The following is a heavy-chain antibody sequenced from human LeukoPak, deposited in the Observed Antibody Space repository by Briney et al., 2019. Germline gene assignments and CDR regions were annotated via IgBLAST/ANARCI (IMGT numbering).Heavy chain of an antibody. CDR2: ISWNSGSI. CDR1: GFTFDDYA. Sequence: PXGSLRLSCAASGFTFDDYAMHWVRQAPGKGLEWVSGISWNSGSIGYADSVKGRFTISRDNAKNSLYLQMNSLRAEDTALYYCATRSGYWGQGTLVTVSS. D-gene: IGHD2-15*01. V-gene: IGHV3-9*01. CDR3: ATRSGY. J-gene: IGHJ4*02.